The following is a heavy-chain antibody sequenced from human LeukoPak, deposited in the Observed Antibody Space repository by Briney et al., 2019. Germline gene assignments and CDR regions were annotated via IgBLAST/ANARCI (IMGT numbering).Heavy chain of an antibody. V-gene: IGHV1-18*01. CDR1: GYTFTSYG. CDR2: ISAYNGNT. J-gene: IGHJ6*02. Sequence: ASVKVSCKASGYTFTSYGISWVRQAPGQGLEWMGWISAYNGNTSYAQKLQGRVTMTTDTSTSTAYMELRSLRSDDTAVYYCATAEIPRFLERLSPSYYYYGMDVWGQGTTVTVSS. CDR3: ATAEIPRFLERLSPSYYYYGMDV. D-gene: IGHD3-3*01.